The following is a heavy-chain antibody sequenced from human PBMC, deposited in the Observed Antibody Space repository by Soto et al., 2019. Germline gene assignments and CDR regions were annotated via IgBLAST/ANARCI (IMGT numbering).Heavy chain of an antibody. D-gene: IGHD2-15*01. CDR3: ARLGRGYCSGGSCYGY. CDR2: MNPNSGNT. Sequence: QVQLVQSGAEVKKPGASAKVSCKASGYTFTSYDINWVRQATGQGLEWMGWMNPNSGNTGYAQKFQGRVTMTRNTSISTACMELSSLRSEDTAVYYCARLGRGYCSGGSCYGYWGQGTLVTVSS. CDR1: GYTFTSYD. V-gene: IGHV1-8*01. J-gene: IGHJ4*02.